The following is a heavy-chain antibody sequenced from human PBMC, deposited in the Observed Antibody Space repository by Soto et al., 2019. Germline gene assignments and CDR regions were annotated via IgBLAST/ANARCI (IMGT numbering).Heavy chain of an antibody. D-gene: IGHD4-4*01. Sequence: QVQLQESGPGLVKPSETLSLTCTVSGGSISSYYWSWIRQPPGKGLEWIGYIYYSGSTNYNPSLKSRVTXXVXPXXNQFSLKLSSVTAADTAVYYCAREALHPVTHGMDVWGQGTTVTVSS. CDR2: IYYSGST. CDR1: GGSISSYY. V-gene: IGHV4-59*01. CDR3: AREALHPVTHGMDV. J-gene: IGHJ6*02.